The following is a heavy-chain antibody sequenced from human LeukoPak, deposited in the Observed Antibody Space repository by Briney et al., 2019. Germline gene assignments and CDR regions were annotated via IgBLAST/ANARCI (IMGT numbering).Heavy chain of an antibody. CDR1: GFTFSNYV. CDR3: AKGSIAAGKYYFDY. J-gene: IGHJ4*02. D-gene: IGHD6-6*01. CDR2: ISGSGGST. Sequence: GGSLRLSCVVSGFTFSNYVMSWVRQAPGKGLEWVSGISGSGGSTYYADSVKGRFTISRDNSKNTLYLQMSSLRAEDTAVYYCAKGSIAAGKYYFDYWGQGTLVTVSS. V-gene: IGHV3-23*01.